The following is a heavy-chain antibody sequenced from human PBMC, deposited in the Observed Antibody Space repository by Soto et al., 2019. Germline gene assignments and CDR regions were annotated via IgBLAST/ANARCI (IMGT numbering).Heavy chain of an antibody. J-gene: IGHJ4*02. CDR1: GYTFTSYS. CDR3: AKVRGIAVAADY. Sequence: GASVKVSCKASGYTFTSYSFNWVRQAPGQGLERMGWISGYNGNTNYAQNFQGRVTMTTDTSTSTAYMELRSLRSDDTAVYYCAKVRGIAVAADYWGQGTLVTVSS. D-gene: IGHD6-19*01. CDR2: ISGYNGNT. V-gene: IGHV1-18*04.